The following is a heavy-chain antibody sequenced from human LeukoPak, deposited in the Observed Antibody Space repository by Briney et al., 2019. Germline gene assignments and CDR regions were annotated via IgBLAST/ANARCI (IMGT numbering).Heavy chain of an antibody. V-gene: IGHV3-23*01. D-gene: IGHD1-26*01. J-gene: IGHJ4*02. CDR2: ISGSGGST. CDR3: AKDVGGASAY. CDR1: GFTFSTYS. Sequence: GGSLRLSCAASGFTFSTYSMNWVRQAPGKGLEWVSAISGSGGSTYYADSVKGRFTISRDNSMSTLYLQMNSLRAEDTAVYYCAKDVGGASAYWGQGTLVTVSS.